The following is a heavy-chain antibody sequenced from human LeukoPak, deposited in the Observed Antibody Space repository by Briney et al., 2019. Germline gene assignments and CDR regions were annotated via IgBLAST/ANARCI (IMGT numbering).Heavy chain of an antibody. D-gene: IGHD5-24*01. Sequence: SETLSLTCTVSGGSISSYYWSWIRQPPGKGLEWIGYIYYCGSTNYNPSLKSRVTISVDTSKNQFSLKLSSVTAADTAVYYCARAGEMATTFVWFDPWGQGTLVTVSS. V-gene: IGHV4-59*01. CDR2: IYYCGST. CDR3: ARAGEMATTFVWFDP. CDR1: GGSISSYY. J-gene: IGHJ5*02.